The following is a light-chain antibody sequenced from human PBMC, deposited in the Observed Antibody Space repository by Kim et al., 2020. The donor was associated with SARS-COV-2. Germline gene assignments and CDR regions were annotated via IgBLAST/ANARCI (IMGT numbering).Light chain of an antibody. CDR2: MAS. CDR1: QSINNW. J-gene: IGKJ5*01. CDR3: QQYNDYVT. Sequence: DTQMTQSPSTLSASVGDRVTITCRASQSINNWLAWYQQKPGKAPKLLIYMASNLESGVPSRFSGSGSGTEFTLTISGLQPDDFATYYCQQYNDYVTFGQGTRLEIK. V-gene: IGKV1-5*03.